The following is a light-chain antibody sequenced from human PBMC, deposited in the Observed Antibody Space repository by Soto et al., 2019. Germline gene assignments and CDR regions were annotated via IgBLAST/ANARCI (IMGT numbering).Light chain of an antibody. CDR3: QQYGSSPLT. Sequence: PGDRATLSCRASQSVSSSYLAWYQQKPGQAPRLLIYGASSRATGIPDRFSGSGSGTDFTLTISRLEPEDFAVYYCQQYGSSPLTFGGGTKVEIK. V-gene: IGKV3-20*01. CDR1: QSVSSSY. J-gene: IGKJ4*01. CDR2: GAS.